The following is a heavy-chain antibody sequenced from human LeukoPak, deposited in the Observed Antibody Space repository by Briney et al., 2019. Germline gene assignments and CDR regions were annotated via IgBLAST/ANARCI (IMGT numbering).Heavy chain of an antibody. J-gene: IGHJ5*02. CDR1: GYSISSGYY. V-gene: IGHV4-38-2*02. CDR3: ARTHFDSLGWFDP. Sequence: SETLSLTCTVSGYSISSGYYWGWIRQSPGKGLEWIANINYGGHTYYNPSVKSRVTLSVDVSKNRFSLNLTSVTAADTALYFCARTHFDSLGWFDPWGQGIQVIVSS. CDR2: INYGGHT. D-gene: IGHD3-9*01.